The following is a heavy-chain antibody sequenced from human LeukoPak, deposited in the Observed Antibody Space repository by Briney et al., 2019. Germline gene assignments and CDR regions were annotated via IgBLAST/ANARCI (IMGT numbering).Heavy chain of an antibody. J-gene: IGHJ4*02. Sequence: GGSLRLSCAASGFTFSDYYMSWIRQAPGKGLEWVSYISSSGSTIYYADSVKGRFTISRDNAKSSLYLQMNSLRAEDTAVYYCARVAHYYDSSGYYSSDPSFFDYWGQGTLVTVSS. CDR1: GFTFSDYY. CDR2: ISSSGSTI. D-gene: IGHD3-22*01. V-gene: IGHV3-11*01. CDR3: ARVAHYYDSSGYYSSDPSFFDY.